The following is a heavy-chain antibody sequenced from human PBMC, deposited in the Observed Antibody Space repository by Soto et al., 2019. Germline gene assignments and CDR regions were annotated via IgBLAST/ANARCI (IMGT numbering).Heavy chain of an antibody. V-gene: IGHV3-49*04. D-gene: IGHD3-22*01. CDR1: GFTFGDYA. J-gene: IGHJ4*02. CDR2: IRSKAYGGTT. Sequence: GGSLRLSCTASGFTFGDYAMSWVRQAPGKGLEGVGFIRSKAYGGTTEYAASVKGRFTISRDDSKSIAYLQMNSLKTEDTAVFYCTRAPEVTYYYDSRGPMIWDQGTLVTVSS. CDR3: TRAPEVTYYYDSRGPMI.